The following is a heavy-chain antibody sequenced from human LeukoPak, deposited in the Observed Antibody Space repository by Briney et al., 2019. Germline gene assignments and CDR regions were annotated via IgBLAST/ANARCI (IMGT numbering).Heavy chain of an antibody. Sequence: SETLSLTCTVSGGSISSYYWSWIRQPPGKGLEWIGYIYYSGSTNYNPSLKSRVTISVDTSKNQFSLKLSSVTAADTAVYYCARGRGDYWGQGTLVTVSS. CDR1: GGSISSYY. D-gene: IGHD3-10*01. CDR3: ARGRGDY. V-gene: IGHV4-59*01. J-gene: IGHJ4*02. CDR2: IYYSGST.